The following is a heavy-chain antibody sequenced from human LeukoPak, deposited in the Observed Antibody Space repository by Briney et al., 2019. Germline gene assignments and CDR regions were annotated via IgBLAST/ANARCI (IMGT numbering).Heavy chain of an antibody. CDR2: IYYSGST. J-gene: IGHJ6*03. V-gene: IGHV4-30-4*08. CDR3: ARDIIDFWSGYPYYYMDV. CDR1: VGSISSGDYY. D-gene: IGHD3-3*01. Sequence: SQTLSLTCTLSVGSISSGDYYWSWIRQPPGKGREWIGYIYYSGSTYYNPSLKSRVTISVDTSKNQFSLKLSSVTAADTAVYYCARDIIDFWSGYPYYYMDVWGKGTTVTVSS.